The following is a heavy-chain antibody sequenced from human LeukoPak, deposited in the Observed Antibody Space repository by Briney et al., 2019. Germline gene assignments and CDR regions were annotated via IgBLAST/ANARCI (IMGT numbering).Heavy chain of an antibody. Sequence: PSETLSLTCAVYGGSFNGYYWSWIRQPPGKGLEWIGYIYYSGSTNYNPSLKSRVTISVDTSKNQFSLKLSSVTAADTAVYYCARGQDYWGQGTLVTVSS. CDR2: IYYSGST. CDR1: GGSFNGYY. V-gene: IGHV4-59*01. J-gene: IGHJ4*02. CDR3: ARGQDY.